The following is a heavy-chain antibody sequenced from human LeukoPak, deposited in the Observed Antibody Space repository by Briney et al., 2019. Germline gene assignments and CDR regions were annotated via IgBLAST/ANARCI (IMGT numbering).Heavy chain of an antibody. V-gene: IGHV3-15*01. J-gene: IGHJ4*02. Sequence: RGSLRLSCAASGFTFSNAWMSWVRQAPGKGLEWVGRIKSKTDGGTTDYTAPVKGRFTISRDDSKNTLYLRMNSLKTEDTAVYYCALGGDYFDYWGQGTLVTVSS. D-gene: IGHD3-16*01. CDR3: ALGGDYFDY. CDR1: GFTFSNAW. CDR2: IKSKTDGGTT.